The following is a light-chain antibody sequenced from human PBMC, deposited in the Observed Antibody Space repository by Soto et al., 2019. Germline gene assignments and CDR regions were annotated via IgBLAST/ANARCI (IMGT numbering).Light chain of an antibody. CDR1: SSDVGGYNY. CDR3: SSYTTSNTRQIV. CDR2: DVS. V-gene: IGLV2-14*03. Sequence: QSDLTQAASVSGSPGQSITISCTGTSSDVGGYNYVSWYQHHPGKAPKLIIYDVSNRPSGVSIRFSGSKSDNTASLTISGLQPEDEADYHCSSYTTSNTRQIVFGTGTKVTVL. J-gene: IGLJ1*01.